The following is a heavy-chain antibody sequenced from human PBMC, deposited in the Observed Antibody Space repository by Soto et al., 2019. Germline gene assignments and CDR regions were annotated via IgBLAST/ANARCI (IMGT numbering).Heavy chain of an antibody. CDR1: GYTFTSYD. Sequence: ASVKVSCKASGYTFTSYDINWVRQATGQGLEWMGWMNPNSGNTGYAQKFQGRVTMTRNTSISTAYMELSSLRSEDTAVYYCARTSCTSPYYYYYYMYVWGQGTTVPVSS. D-gene: IGHD2-8*01. CDR2: MNPNSGNT. CDR3: ARTSCTSPYYYYYYMYV. V-gene: IGHV1-8*01. J-gene: IGHJ6*03.